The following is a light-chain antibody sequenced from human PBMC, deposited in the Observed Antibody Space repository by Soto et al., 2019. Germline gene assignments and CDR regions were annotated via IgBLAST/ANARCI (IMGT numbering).Light chain of an antibody. Sequence: DIQMTQSPSTLSGSVGDRVTITCRASQTIGSWLAWYQQKPGKAPKLLIYKASTLKSGVPSRFSGSGSGTEFRLTISTMQPDDFATYYCQQYDSFSVTFGQGTRLEI. V-gene: IGKV1-5*03. CDR2: KAS. CDR3: QQYDSFSVT. J-gene: IGKJ5*01. CDR1: QTIGSW.